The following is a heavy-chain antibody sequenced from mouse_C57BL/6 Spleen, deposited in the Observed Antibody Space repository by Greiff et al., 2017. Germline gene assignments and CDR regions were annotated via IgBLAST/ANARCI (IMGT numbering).Heavy chain of an antibody. Sequence: QVQLQQPGAELVKPGASVQMSCKASGYTFTSSWITWVKPRPGHGLEWIGDIYPGSGSTNYTEKFKSKATLTVATSSSTAYMQLSSLTSEDAAVYYCAKGGNYGLMDYWGQGTSVTVSS. D-gene: IGHD1-2*01. CDR3: AKGGNYGLMDY. CDR2: IYPGSGST. V-gene: IGHV1-55*01. J-gene: IGHJ4*01. CDR1: GYTFTSSW.